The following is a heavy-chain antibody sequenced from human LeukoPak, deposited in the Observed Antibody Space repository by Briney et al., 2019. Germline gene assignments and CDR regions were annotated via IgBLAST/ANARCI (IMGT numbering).Heavy chain of an antibody. CDR2: IYPGDSDT. D-gene: IGHD3-22*01. CDR3: ARLGYYDSSGYYFDRWFDP. Sequence: PGESLKISCKGSGYSFTSYWIGWVRQMPGKGLEWMGIIYPGDSDTRYSPSFQGQVTISADKSISTAYLQWSSLKASDTAMYYCARLGYYDSSGYYFDRWFDPWGQGTLVTVSS. V-gene: IGHV5-51*01. CDR1: GYSFTSYW. J-gene: IGHJ5*02.